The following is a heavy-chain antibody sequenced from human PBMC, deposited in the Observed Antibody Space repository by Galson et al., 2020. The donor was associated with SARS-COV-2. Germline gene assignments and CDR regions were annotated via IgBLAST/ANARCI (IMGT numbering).Heavy chain of an antibody. CDR1: GGSISNYY. V-gene: IGHV4-4*07. Sequence: SETLSLTCTVSGGSISNYYWSWMRQSAGKGLEWIGRISSSGGTSYNPSFESRVTMSVDTSKNDFSLNLNFMTAADTAGYYCTRSPWENTYSEYWGQGALVIVSS. CDR3: TRSPWENTYSEY. D-gene: IGHD1-26*01. CDR2: ISSSGGT. J-gene: IGHJ4*02.